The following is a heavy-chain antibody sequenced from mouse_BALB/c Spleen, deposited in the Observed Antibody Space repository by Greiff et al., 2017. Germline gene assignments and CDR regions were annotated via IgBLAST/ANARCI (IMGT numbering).Heavy chain of an antibody. J-gene: IGHJ4*01. CDR3: ARPDDGYYGGLYAMDY. CDR1: GYTFTSYT. D-gene: IGHD2-3*01. Sequence: QVQLQQSAAELARPGASVKMSCKASGYTFTSYTMHWVKQRPGQGLEWIGYINPSSGYTEYNQKFKDKTTLTADKSSSTAYMQLSSLTSEDSAVYYCARPDDGYYGGLYAMDYWGQGTSVTVSS. V-gene: IGHV1-4*02. CDR2: INPSSGYT.